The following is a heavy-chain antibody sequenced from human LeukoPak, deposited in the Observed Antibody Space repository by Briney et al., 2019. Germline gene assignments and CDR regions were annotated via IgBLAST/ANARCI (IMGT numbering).Heavy chain of an antibody. D-gene: IGHD2-15*01. CDR3: AKDHAGSGRAFES. Sequence: GGSLRLSCAASGFTFSSCQMNWVRQAPGKGLEWVSYISGSGSTKYYADSVKGRFSISRDSSKDTLYLQMNSLRAEDTAVYYCAKDHAGSGRAFESWGQGTLVTVSS. V-gene: IGHV3-48*03. CDR1: GFTFSSCQ. J-gene: IGHJ4*02. CDR2: ISGSGSTK.